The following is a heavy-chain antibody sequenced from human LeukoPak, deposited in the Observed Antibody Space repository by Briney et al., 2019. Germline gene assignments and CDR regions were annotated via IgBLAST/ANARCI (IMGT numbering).Heavy chain of an antibody. CDR2: INPSGGST. D-gene: IGHD3-10*01. V-gene: IGHV1-46*01. CDR3: ARVDTSMVRGVIGHFDY. J-gene: IGHJ4*02. Sequence: ASVKVSCKASGYTFTSYYMHWVRQAPGQGLEWMGIINPSGGSTSYAQKFQGRVTMTRDTSTSTVYMELSSLRSEDTAVYYCARVDTSMVRGVIGHFDYWGQGTLVTVSS. CDR1: GYTFTSYY.